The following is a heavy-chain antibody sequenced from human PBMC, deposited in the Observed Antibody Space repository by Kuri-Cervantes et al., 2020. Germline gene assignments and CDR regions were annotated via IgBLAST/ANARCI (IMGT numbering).Heavy chain of an antibody. CDR3: ARGTDYDILTGYFLPYFDY. V-gene: IGHV4-34*01. Sequence: ESLKISCAVYGGSFSGYYWSWIRQPPGKGLEWIGEINHSGSTNYNPSLKSRVTISVDTSKNQFSLKLSSVTAADTAVYYCARGTDYDILTGYFLPYFDYWGQGTLVTDSS. CDR1: GGSFSGYY. J-gene: IGHJ4*02. D-gene: IGHD3-9*01. CDR2: INHSGST.